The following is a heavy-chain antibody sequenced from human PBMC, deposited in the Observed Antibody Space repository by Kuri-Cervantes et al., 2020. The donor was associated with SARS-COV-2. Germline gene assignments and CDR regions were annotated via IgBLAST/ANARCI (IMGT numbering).Heavy chain of an antibody. Sequence: SGPTLVKPTETLTLTCTVSGFSLSNARMTVSWIRQPPGKALEWLALIYWDDDKRYSPSLKSRLTITKDSSKNQVFLTMTNMDPVDTATYYCAKAYYNNWFDPWGQGTLVIVSS. V-gene: IGHV2-5*02. D-gene: IGHD3-10*01. J-gene: IGHJ5*02. CDR3: AKAYYNNWFDP. CDR1: GFSLSNARMT. CDR2: IYWDDDK.